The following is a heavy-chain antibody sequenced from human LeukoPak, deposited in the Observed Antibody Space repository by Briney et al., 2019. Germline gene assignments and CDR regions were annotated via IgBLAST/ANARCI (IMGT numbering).Heavy chain of an antibody. D-gene: IGHD3-22*01. CDR3: ARAPGCYGTSGYYSGVYFDY. V-gene: IGHV3-21*01. Sequence: GGSLRLSCAASGFTFSTYSMNWVRQAPGKGLEWVSSISSSSSYIYYADSVKGRFTISRDNAKNSLYLQMISLRAEDTAVYYCARAPGCYGTSGYYSGVYFDYWGQGTLVTVSS. J-gene: IGHJ4*02. CDR2: ISSSSSYI. CDR1: GFTFSTYS.